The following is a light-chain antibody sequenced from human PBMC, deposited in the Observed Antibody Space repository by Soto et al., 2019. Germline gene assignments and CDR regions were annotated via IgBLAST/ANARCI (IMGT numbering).Light chain of an antibody. Sequence: DIVMTQSPDSLAVSLGERATINCKSSQSVLYNSDNKNYLAGYQQKPGQPPKLLIYWASTRDSGVPDRFSGSGSGADFTLTISGLQAEDVAVYYCQQYYTTLTFGGGTKVEIK. CDR3: QQYYTTLT. CDR1: QSVLYNSDNKNY. V-gene: IGKV4-1*01. J-gene: IGKJ4*01. CDR2: WAS.